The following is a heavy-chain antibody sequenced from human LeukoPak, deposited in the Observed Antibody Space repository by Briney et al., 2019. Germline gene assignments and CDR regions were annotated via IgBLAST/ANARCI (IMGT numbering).Heavy chain of an antibody. J-gene: IGHJ4*02. CDR1: GFTFSSYW. Sequence: PGGSLRLSCAASGFTFSSYWMNWVRQAPGKGLEWVSSISSSTSYIYYADSVKGRFTISKDNAKNSLYLQMNSLRAEDTAVYYCARAGGSTVSHSDYWGQGTLVTVSS. CDR3: ARAGGSTVSHSDY. V-gene: IGHV3-21*01. D-gene: IGHD4-17*01. CDR2: ISSSTSYI.